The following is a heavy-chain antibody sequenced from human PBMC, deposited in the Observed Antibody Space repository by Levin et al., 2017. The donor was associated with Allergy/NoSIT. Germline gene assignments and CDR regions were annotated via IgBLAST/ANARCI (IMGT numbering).Heavy chain of an antibody. CDR2: IYHSGST. CDR3: ASLAHSGYDLTEYYFDY. J-gene: IGHJ4*02. Sequence: RPSETLSLTCAVSGGSISSSNWWSWVRQPPGKGLEWIGEIYHSGSTNYNPSLKSRVTISVDKSKNQFSLKLSSVTAADTAVYYCASLAHSGYDLTEYYFDYWGQGTLVTVSS. V-gene: IGHV4-4*02. CDR1: GGSISSSNW. D-gene: IGHD5-12*01.